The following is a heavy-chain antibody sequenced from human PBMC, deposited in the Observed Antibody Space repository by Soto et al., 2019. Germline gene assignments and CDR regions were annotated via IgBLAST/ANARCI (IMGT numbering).Heavy chain of an antibody. CDR3: TTDFSSSWYYYYYYMDV. CDR2: IKSKTDGGTT. CDR1: GFTFSNAW. Sequence: GSLRLSCAASGFTFSNAWMSWVRQAPGKGLEWVGRIKSKTDGGTTDYAAPVKGRFTISRDDSKNTLYLQMNSLKTEDTAVYYCTTDFSSSWYYYYYYMDVWGKGTTVTVSS. D-gene: IGHD6-13*01. V-gene: IGHV3-15*01. J-gene: IGHJ6*03.